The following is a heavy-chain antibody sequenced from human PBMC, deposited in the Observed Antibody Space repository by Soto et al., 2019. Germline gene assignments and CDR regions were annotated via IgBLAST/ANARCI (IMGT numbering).Heavy chain of an antibody. Sequence: GGSLSLSCAASGFTFSSYAMHWVRQAPGKGLEWVAVISYDGSNKYYADSVKGRFTISRDNSKSTLYLQMNSLRAEDTAVYYCARDRGDGYRNVNAFDIWGQGTMVTVS. D-gene: IGHD5-12*01. CDR3: ARDRGDGYRNVNAFDI. CDR2: ISYDGSNK. CDR1: GFTFSSYA. V-gene: IGHV3-30-3*01. J-gene: IGHJ3*02.